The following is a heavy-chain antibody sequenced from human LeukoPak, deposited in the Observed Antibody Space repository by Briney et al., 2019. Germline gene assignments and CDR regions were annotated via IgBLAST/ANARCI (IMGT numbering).Heavy chain of an antibody. J-gene: IGHJ5*02. D-gene: IGHD6-19*01. CDR3: ARDGTAVAGTWFDP. CDR2: ISSSSSYI. Sequence: GGSLRLSCAASGFTFSSYSMNWVRQAPGNWLEWVSSISSSSSYIYYADSVKGRFTISRDHAKNSLSLQMNSLRAEDTSVYYCARDGTAVAGTWFDPWGQGTLVTVSS. V-gene: IGHV3-21*01. CDR1: GFTFSSYS.